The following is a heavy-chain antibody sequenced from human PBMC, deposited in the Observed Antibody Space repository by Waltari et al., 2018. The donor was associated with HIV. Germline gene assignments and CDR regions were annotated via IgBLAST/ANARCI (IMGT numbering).Heavy chain of an antibody. J-gene: IGHJ5*02. Sequence: QVHLVESGGGVAQPGRSLKLSCSASGFTLSSYGMHWVRQAPGKGLEWVAVISGTNKFYGDSVKGRFTISRDNSENTLFLQMNSLRPEDTAMYYCAKDMRGVAVAGTDRWGQGTLVIVSS. CDR2: ISGTNK. D-gene: IGHD6-19*01. CDR3: AKDMRGVAVAGTDR. V-gene: IGHV3-30*18. CDR1: GFTLSSYG.